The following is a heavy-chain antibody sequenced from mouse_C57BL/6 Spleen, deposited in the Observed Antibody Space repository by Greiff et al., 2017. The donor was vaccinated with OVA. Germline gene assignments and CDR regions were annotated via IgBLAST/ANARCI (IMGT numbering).Heavy chain of an antibody. CDR3: ASAPWFAY. Sequence: VQQKESGPELVKPGASVKIPCKASGYTFTDYNMDWVKQSHGKSLEWIGDINPNNGGTIYNQKFKGKATLTVDKSSSTAYMELRSLTSEDTAVYYCASAPWFAYWGQGTLVTVSA. CDR2: INPNNGGT. V-gene: IGHV1-18*01. CDR1: GYTFTDYN. J-gene: IGHJ3*01.